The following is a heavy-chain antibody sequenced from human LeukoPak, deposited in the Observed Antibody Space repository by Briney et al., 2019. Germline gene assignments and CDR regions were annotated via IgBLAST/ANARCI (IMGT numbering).Heavy chain of an antibody. CDR1: GGSFSGYY. V-gene: IGHV4-34*01. CDR3: ARSGLRGYGY. CDR2: INHSGST. J-gene: IGHJ4*02. Sequence: SETLSLTCAVYGGSFSGYYWSWIRQPPGKGLEWIGEINHSGSTNYNPSLKSRVTISVDTSKNQFSLKLSSVTAADTAVYYCARSGLRGYGYWGQGTLVTVSS. D-gene: IGHD4-17*01.